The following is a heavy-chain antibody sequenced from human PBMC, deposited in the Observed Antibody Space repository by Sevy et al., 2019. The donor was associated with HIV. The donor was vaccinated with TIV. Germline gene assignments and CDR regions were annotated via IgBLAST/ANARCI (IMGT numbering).Heavy chain of an antibody. Sequence: GGSLRLSCAASGFMFSSYDMNWVRHAPGKGLEWVSYISSTGSTLNYADSVRGRFTISRDNAKNSVFLQMNSLRAEDTAFYYCARDLPPSATTVAHFDYWGQGSLVTVSS. J-gene: IGHJ4*02. CDR3: ARDLPPSATTVAHFDY. V-gene: IGHV3-48*03. CDR2: ISSTGSTL. CDR1: GFMFSSYD. D-gene: IGHD4-17*01.